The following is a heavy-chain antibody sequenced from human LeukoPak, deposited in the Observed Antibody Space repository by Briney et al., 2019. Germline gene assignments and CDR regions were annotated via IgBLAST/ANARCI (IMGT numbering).Heavy chain of an antibody. D-gene: IGHD2-2*02. CDR1: GFTFSSYG. CDR3: ARDDKRYCSSTSCYTYFDY. CDR2: IWYDGSNK. J-gene: IGHJ4*02. Sequence: SGGSLRLSCAASGFTFSSYGMHWVRQAPGKGLEWVAVIWYDGSNKYYADSVKGRFTTSRDNSKNTLYLQMNSLRAEDTAVYYCARDDKRYCSSTSCYTYFDYWGQGTLVTVSS. V-gene: IGHV3-33*01.